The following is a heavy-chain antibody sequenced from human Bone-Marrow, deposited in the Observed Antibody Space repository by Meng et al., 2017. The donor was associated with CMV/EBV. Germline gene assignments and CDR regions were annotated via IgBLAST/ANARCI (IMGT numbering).Heavy chain of an antibody. CDR3: ARELRAYDFWSGYYLSFGGGMDV. V-gene: IGHV3-48*04. CDR1: GFTFSSCS. J-gene: IGHJ6*02. Sequence: GESLKISCAASGFTFSSCSMNWVRQAPGKGLEWVSYISSSSSTIYYADSVKGRFTISRDNAKNSLYLQMNSLRAEDTAVYYCARELRAYDFWSGYYLSFGGGMDVWGQGTTVTVSS. CDR2: ISSSSSTI. D-gene: IGHD3-3*01.